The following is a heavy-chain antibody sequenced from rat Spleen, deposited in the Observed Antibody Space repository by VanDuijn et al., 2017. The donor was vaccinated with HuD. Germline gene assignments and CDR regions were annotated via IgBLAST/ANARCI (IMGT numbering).Heavy chain of an antibody. J-gene: IGHJ2*01. V-gene: IGHV5-27*01. D-gene: IGHD1-9*01. CDR1: GFSFSSYG. CDR3: TTESYFGYNYHHF. Sequence: EVQLVDSGGGLVQPGRSMKLSCAASGFSFSSYGMAWVRQAPTKGLEWVASISSSGDNTYYRDSVKGRFTISRDNAKSTLYLQVDSLRSEDTATYYCTTESYFGYNYHHFWGQGVMVTVSS. CDR2: ISSSGDNT.